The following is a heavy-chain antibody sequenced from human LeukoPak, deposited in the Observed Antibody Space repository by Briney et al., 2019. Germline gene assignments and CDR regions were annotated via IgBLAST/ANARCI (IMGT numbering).Heavy chain of an antibody. V-gene: IGHV3-30*18. CDR2: ISYDGSNK. D-gene: IGHD6-13*01. CDR3: EKGEFRSSSQFSDF. J-gene: IGHJ4*02. Sequence: GRSLRLSCAASGFTFRSYGMHWVRQAPGKGLEGVAVISYDGSNKYYQDSVKGRFTISRDNSKNTLYLQMNSLRAEDTAVYDCEKGEFRSSSQFSDFWGQGTLVTVSS. CDR1: GFTFRSYG.